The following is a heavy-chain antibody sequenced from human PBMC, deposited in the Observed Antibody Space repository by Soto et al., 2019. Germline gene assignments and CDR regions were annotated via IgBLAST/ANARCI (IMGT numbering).Heavy chain of an antibody. CDR2: IYISGTT. J-gene: IGHJ5*02. Sequence: SGILSLTCSVSDGAISSYYWSWLRPPAGKGLEWIGRIYISGTTNYNPSLKSRVAMSIDTSKNQFSLKVSSVTAADTAVYYCARDQEGYSSALNWVDPWGQGTLVTVSS. CDR1: DGAISSYY. V-gene: IGHV4-4*07. CDR3: ARDQEGYSSALNWVDP. D-gene: IGHD6-25*01.